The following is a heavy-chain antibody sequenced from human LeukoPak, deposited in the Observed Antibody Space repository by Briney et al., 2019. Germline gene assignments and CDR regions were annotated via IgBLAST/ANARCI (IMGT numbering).Heavy chain of an antibody. D-gene: IGHD3-16*02. CDR3: ARVSDIMISFGGAISYFDY. CDR1: GDSLNGSH. J-gene: IGHJ4*02. Sequence: PSETLSLTCTLDGDSLNGSHWSWLRQPPGKGLEWIGEINQSRATRYNPALWSRLTISIDTSKNKFSLQLPSVTATDTGVYFCARVSDIMISFGGAISYFDYWGQGALVTVSS. CDR2: INQSRAT. V-gene: IGHV4-34*01.